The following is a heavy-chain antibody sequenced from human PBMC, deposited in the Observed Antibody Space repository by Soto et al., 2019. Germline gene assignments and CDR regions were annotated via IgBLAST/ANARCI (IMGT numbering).Heavy chain of an antibody. Sequence: ASVKVSCKASGYTITSYYINWVRQATGQGLEWMGWMNPNSGNTGYAQKFQGRVTMTRNTSISTAYMELSSLRSEDTAVYYCARGPRYGDYAYYYGMDVWGQGTTVTVSS. CDR1: GYTITSYY. V-gene: IGHV1-8*01. CDR3: ARGPRYGDYAYYYGMDV. CDR2: MNPNSGNT. D-gene: IGHD4-17*01. J-gene: IGHJ6*02.